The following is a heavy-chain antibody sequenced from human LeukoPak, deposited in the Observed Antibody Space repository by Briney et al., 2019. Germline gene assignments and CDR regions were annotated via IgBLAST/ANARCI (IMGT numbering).Heavy chain of an antibody. V-gene: IGHV3-33*01. CDR2: IWYDGSNK. D-gene: IGHD3-22*01. CDR1: GFTFSSYG. CDR3: ARVGDTVYYGSSGSNWFDP. J-gene: IGHJ5*02. Sequence: GGSLRLSCAASGFTFSSYGMHWVRQAPGKGLEWVAVIWYDGSNKYYADSVKGRFTISRDNSKNTLYLQMNSLRAEDTAVYYCARVGDTVYYGSSGSNWFDPWGQGTLVTVSS.